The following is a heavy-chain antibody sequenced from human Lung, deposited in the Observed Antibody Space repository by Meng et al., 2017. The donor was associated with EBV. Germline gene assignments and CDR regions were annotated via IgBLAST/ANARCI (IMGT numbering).Heavy chain of an antibody. CDR3: ARASRVLGGFDY. CDR1: GYNFIAYY. CDR2: INPHSGAT. D-gene: IGHD3-16*01. Sequence: QGQPTLSGAEVKKPGASVKVSCKASGYNFIAYYLHWVRQAPGQGLEYMGRINPHSGATIYAQRFQGRVTMTRDTSINTAYMERSSLRSADTAVYYCARASRVLGGFDYWGQGTLVTVSS. V-gene: IGHV1-2*06. J-gene: IGHJ4*02.